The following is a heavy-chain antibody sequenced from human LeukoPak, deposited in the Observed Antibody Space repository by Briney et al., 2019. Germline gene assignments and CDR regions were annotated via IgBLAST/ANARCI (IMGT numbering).Heavy chain of an antibody. Sequence: PGGSLRLSCAASGFTFSDYYMTWIRQAPGKGLEWVSYISNSGITTYYADSVQGRFTISRDNAKTSLYLHMNSLGAEDTAVYYCARDSPKLIAAEGPYYYGMDVWGQGTTVTVSS. CDR2: ISNSGITT. V-gene: IGHV3-11*01. CDR3: ARDSPKLIAAEGPYYYGMDV. CDR1: GFTFSDYY. D-gene: IGHD6-13*01. J-gene: IGHJ6*02.